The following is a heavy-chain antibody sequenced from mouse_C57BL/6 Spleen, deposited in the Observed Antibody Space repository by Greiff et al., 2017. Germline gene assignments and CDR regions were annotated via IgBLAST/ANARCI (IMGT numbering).Heavy chain of an antibody. Sequence: QVQLQQPGAELVKPGASVKLSCKASGFTFTSYWMHWVKQRPGQGLEWIGMIHPNSGSTNYNEKFKSKAPLTVDKSSSTAYMQHSSLTSEDSAVYDCARPPFITTVVADYAMDYWGQGTSVTVSS. CDR3: ARPPFITTVVADYAMDY. D-gene: IGHD1-1*01. CDR2: IHPNSGST. V-gene: IGHV1-64*01. CDR1: GFTFTSYW. J-gene: IGHJ4*01.